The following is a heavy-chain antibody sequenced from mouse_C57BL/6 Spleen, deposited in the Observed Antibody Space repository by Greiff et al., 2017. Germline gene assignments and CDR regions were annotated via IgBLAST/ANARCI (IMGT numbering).Heavy chain of an antibody. J-gene: IGHJ4*01. CDR3: ARRDYYGPMDY. V-gene: IGHV1-64*01. D-gene: IGHD1-1*01. CDR1: GYTFTSYW. CDR2: IHPNSGST. Sequence: VQLQQPGAELVKPGASVKLSCKASGYTFTSYWMHWVKQRPGQGLEWIGMIHPNSGSTNYNEKFKSKATLTVDKSSSTAYMQLSSLTYEDSAVYYCARRDYYGPMDYWGQGTSVTVSS.